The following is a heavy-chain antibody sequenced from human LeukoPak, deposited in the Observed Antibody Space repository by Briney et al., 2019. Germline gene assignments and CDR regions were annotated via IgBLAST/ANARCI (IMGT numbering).Heavy chain of an antibody. V-gene: IGHV3-48*04. CDR1: GFTFSNYG. Sequence: PGGSLRLSCAASGFTFSNYGMHWVRQAPGKGLEWVSYISSSGSTIYYAGSVKGRFTISRDNAKNSLYLQMNSLRAEDTAVYYCARVGWGLFDYWGQGTLVTVSS. CDR2: ISSSGSTI. CDR3: ARVGWGLFDY. J-gene: IGHJ4*02. D-gene: IGHD7-27*01.